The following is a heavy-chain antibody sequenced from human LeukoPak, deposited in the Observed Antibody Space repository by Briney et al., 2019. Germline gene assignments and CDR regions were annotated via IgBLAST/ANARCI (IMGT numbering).Heavy chain of an antibody. V-gene: IGHV1-69*13. Sequence: GASVKVSCKASGGTFSSYAISWVRQAPGQGLEWMGGIIPIFGTANYAQKFQGRVTITADESTSTAYMELSSLRSEDTAVYYCARDYPKISRLNDAFDIWGQGTMVTVSS. CDR2: IIPIFGTA. CDR3: ARDYPKISRLNDAFDI. J-gene: IGHJ3*02. D-gene: IGHD6-19*01. CDR1: GGTFSSYA.